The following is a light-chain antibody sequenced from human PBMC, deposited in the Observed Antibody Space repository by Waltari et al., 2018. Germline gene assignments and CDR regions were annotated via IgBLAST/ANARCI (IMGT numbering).Light chain of an antibody. CDR1: QSISSW. CDR3: QQYNSYST. J-gene: IGKJ1*01. Sequence: DIQMTQSPSTLSASVGDRVTITCRASQSISSWFAWYQQKPGKAPKTLIYDASSLESGVPSRFSGSGSGTEFTLTISSLQPDEFATYYCQQYNSYSTFGQGTKVEIK. V-gene: IGKV1-5*01. CDR2: DAS.